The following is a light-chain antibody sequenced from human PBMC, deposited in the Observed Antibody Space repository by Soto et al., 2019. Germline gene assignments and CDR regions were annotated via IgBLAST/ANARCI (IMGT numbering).Light chain of an antibody. Sequence: DIQMTQSPSSLSASIGDRVTITCRASQGIGSYLAWYQQKPGKVPKLLIYAASTLQSGVPSRFSGSGSGTDFTLSISSLQPEDIATYYCQKCNSAPFTFGPGTKVDI. CDR1: QGIGSY. J-gene: IGKJ3*01. CDR3: QKCNSAPFT. CDR2: AAS. V-gene: IGKV1-27*01.